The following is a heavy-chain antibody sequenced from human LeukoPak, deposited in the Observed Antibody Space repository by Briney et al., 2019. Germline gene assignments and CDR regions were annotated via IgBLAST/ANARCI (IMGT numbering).Heavy chain of an antibody. CDR2: IYYSGST. Sequence: PSETLPLTCTVSGGSISSYYWSWIRQPPGKGLEWIGYIYYSGSTNYNPSLKSRVTISVDTSKNQFSLKLSSVTAADTAVYYCARGPGLLDYWGQGTLVTVSS. V-gene: IGHV4-59*08. D-gene: IGHD5-12*01. CDR1: GGSISSYY. CDR3: ARGPGLLDY. J-gene: IGHJ4*02.